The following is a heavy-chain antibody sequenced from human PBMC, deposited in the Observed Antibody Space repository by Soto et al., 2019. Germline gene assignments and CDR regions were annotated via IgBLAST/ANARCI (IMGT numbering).Heavy chain of an antibody. CDR1: GDSISGSNYY. Sequence: SETLSLTCSVSGDSISGSNYYWGWIRQPPWKGLEWIGSIYYRGYTYYNPSLKSRVTVSVDTSKEQFSLRLSSVTATDTSIYYCARHMYSYDSSGPSWFFDYWGQGXLVTVSS. V-gene: IGHV4-39*01. CDR2: IYYRGYT. D-gene: IGHD3-22*01. J-gene: IGHJ4*02. CDR3: ARHMYSYDSSGPSWFFDY.